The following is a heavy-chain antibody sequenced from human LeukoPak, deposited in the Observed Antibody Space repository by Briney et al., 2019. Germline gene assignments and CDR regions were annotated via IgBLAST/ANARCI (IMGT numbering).Heavy chain of an antibody. CDR1: GYTFTGYY. CDR2: INPNSGGT. D-gene: IGHD2-2*01. V-gene: IGHV1-2*02. J-gene: IGHJ4*02. CDR3: ARDGGCCSSTSCYSPRWYY. Sequence: ASVKVFCKASGYTFTGYYMHWVRQAPGQGLEWMGWINPNSGGTNYAQKFQGRVTMTRDTSIGTAYMELSRLRSDDTAVYYCARDGGCCSSTSCYSPRWYYWGQGTLVTASS.